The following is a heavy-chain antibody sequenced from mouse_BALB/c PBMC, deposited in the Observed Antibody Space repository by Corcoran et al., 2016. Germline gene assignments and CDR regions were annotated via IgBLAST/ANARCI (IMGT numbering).Heavy chain of an antibody. CDR3: ARGPYYFDY. J-gene: IGHJ2*01. V-gene: IGHV9-1*02. CDR1: GYTFTNYG. CDR2: INTYTGEP. Sequence: QIQLVQSGPELKKPGETVKISCKASGYTFTNYGMNWVKQAPGKGLKWMGWINTYTGEPTYADDFKGRFAFSLETSASTAYLQINNLKNEDMATYFCARGPYYFDYWGQGTTLTGSS.